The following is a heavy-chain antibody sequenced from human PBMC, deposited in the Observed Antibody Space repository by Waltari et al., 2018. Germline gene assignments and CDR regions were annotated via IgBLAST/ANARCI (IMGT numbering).Heavy chain of an antibody. CDR2: VKQDGNEE. CDR1: GFTFDNYW. V-gene: IGHV3-7*01. J-gene: IGHJ4*02. Sequence: EGQLVESGGGLVQPGGSLRRSCAVSGFTFDNYWMHWVRQAQGKGLAWVANVKQDGNEEYYVDSVKGRFTISRDNAKNSLYLQMNSLRVEDTAVYYCARGGSLSYYDSDGLGSWGQGTLVTVSS. D-gene: IGHD3-22*01. CDR3: ARGGSLSYYDSDGLGS.